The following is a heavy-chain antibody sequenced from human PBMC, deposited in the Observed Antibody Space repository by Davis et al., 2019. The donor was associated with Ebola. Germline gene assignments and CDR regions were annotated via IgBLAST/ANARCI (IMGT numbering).Heavy chain of an antibody. V-gene: IGHV3-72*01. CDR3: TRDALHGPRPFDL. J-gene: IGHJ2*01. Sequence: PGGSLRLSCAASGFSFSDHHMDWVRQAPGKGLEWVGRVRDNYITDYAPSLKGRFTILRDDSKNSVYLQMNSLETDDTAVYYCTRDALHGPRPFDLWGRGTLVTVSS. CDR2: VRDNYIT. D-gene: IGHD3-10*01. CDR1: GFSFSDHH.